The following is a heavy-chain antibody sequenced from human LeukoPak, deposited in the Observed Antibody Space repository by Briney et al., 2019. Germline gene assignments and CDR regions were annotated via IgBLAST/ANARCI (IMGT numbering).Heavy chain of an antibody. CDR1: GFTFSSYS. Sequence: GGSLRLSCAASGFTFSSYSMNWVRQAPGKGLEWVSSVGSSSSYIYYADSVKGRFTISRDNAKNSLYLQMNSLRAEDTAVYYCARDSSGWLFDYWGQGTLVTVSS. D-gene: IGHD6-19*01. V-gene: IGHV3-21*01. CDR2: VGSSSSYI. J-gene: IGHJ4*02. CDR3: ARDSSGWLFDY.